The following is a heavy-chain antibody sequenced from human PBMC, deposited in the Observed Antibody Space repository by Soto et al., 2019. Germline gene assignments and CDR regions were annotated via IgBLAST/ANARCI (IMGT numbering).Heavy chain of an antibody. D-gene: IGHD2-15*01. Sequence: QMQMQESGPRLVKPSETLSLTCTVSGASITDSYWSWIRQPPEKGLEWIGYIYFIGIANYNPSLKXXPXXPPDTSNNEFSLKLTSVTAADTAIYYCARGDSDLAVSEAAYWGQGTLVTVSS. CDR1: GASITDSY. V-gene: IGHV4-59*01. CDR3: ARGDSDLAVSEAAY. J-gene: IGHJ1*01. CDR2: IYFIGIA.